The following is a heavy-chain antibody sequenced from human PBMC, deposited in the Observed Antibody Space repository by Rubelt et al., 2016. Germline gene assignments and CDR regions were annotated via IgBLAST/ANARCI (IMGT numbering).Heavy chain of an antibody. Sequence: VRQATGKGLEWVSAIGTAGDTYYPGSVKGRFTISRENAKNSLYLQMNSLRAGDTAVYYCARFWVNSSSIISDWYFDLWGRGTLVTVSS. J-gene: IGHJ2*01. CDR3: ARFWVNSSSIISDWYFDL. V-gene: IGHV3-13*01. CDR2: IGTAGDT. D-gene: IGHD6-6*01.